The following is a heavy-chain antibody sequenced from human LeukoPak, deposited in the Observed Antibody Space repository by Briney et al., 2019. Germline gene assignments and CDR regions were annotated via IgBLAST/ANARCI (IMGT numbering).Heavy chain of an antibody. CDR3: ARGPRTGIVVVVAATLRY. CDR2: INSDGSST. V-gene: IGHV3-74*01. D-gene: IGHD2-15*01. J-gene: IGHJ4*02. Sequence: PGGSLRLSCAASGFTFSSYWMHWVRQAPGKGLVWVSRINSDGSSTSYADSVKGRFTISRDNAKNTLYLQMNSLRAEDTAVYYCARGPRTGIVVVVAATLRYWSQGTLVTDSS. CDR1: GFTFSSYW.